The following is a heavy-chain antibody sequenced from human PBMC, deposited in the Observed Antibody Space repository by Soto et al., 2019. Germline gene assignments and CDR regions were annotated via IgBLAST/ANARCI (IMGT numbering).Heavy chain of an antibody. CDR2: IIPILGIA. CDR3: ARANFDAGYYYYYMDV. J-gene: IGHJ6*03. V-gene: IGHV1-69*02. D-gene: IGHD7-27*01. CDR1: GGTFSSYT. Sequence: ASVKVSCKASGGTFSSYTISWVRQAPGQGLEWMGRIIPILGIANYAQKFQGRVTITADKSTSTAYMELSSLRSEDTAVYYCARANFDAGYYYYYMDVWGKGTTVTVSS.